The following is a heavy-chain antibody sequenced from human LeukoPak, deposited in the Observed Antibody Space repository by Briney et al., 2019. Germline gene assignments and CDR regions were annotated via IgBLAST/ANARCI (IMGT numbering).Heavy chain of an antibody. CDR2: IRYDGSNK. V-gene: IGHV3-30*02. CDR1: GFTFSSYG. J-gene: IGHJ4*02. Sequence: GGSLRLSCAASGFTFSSYGMHWVRQAPGKGLEWVAFIRYDGSNKYYADSVKGRFTISRDNSKNTLYLQMNSLRAEDTAVYYCAKDQSPAAICTHWGQGTLVTVSS. CDR3: AKDQSPAAICTH. D-gene: IGHD2-2*01.